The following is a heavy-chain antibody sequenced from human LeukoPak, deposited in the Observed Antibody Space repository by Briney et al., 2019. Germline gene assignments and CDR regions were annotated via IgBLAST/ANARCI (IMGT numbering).Heavy chain of an antibody. D-gene: IGHD5/OR15-5a*01. CDR2: IYYSGST. CDR3: ARDRASEGFYDPDDAFDI. J-gene: IGHJ3*02. CDR1: GGSISSGGYY. Sequence: PSETLSLTCTVSGGSISSGGYYWSWIRQHPGKGLEWNGYIYYSGSTYYNPSLKSRVTISVDTSKNQFSLKLSSVTAADTAVYYCARDRASEGFYDPDDAFDIWGQGTMVTVSS. V-gene: IGHV4-31*03.